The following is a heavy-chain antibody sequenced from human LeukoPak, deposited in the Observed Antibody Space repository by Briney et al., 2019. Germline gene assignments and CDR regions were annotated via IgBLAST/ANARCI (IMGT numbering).Heavy chain of an antibody. CDR3: XXXXXXXXXXXLEYFDY. J-gene: IGHJ4*02. D-gene: IGHD2/OR15-2a*01. Sequence: SETLSLTRTVSGGSINSSSYYWGWIRQPPGKGLEWIGTIYYTGSTYYNPSLKSRVTISVDTSKNQFSLKLSSVTAADTAVYYXXXXXXXXXXXXLEYFDYWGQGTLVTVSS. CDR1: GGSINSSSYY. CDR2: IYYTGST. V-gene: IGHV4-39*01.